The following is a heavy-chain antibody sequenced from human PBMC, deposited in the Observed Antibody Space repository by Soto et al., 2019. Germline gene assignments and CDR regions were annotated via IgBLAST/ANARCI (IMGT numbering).Heavy chain of an antibody. Sequence: SVEVSCKXSGGTFSSYAISWVRQAPGQGLEWMGGIIPIFGTANYAQKFQGRVTITADESTSTAYMELSSLRSEDTAVYYCTRAVLRYFDSSLDYWGRGTLVTVSS. CDR3: TRAVLRYFDSSLDY. V-gene: IGHV1-69*13. CDR1: GGTFSSYA. J-gene: IGHJ4*02. D-gene: IGHD3-9*01. CDR2: IIPIFGTA.